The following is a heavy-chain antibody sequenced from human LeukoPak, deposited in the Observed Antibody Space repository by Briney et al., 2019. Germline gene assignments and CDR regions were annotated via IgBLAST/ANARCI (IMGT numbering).Heavy chain of an antibody. CDR3: ARSPREYCSSTSCYLNWFDP. Sequence: SVKVSRKASGGTFSSYAISWVRQAPGQGLEWMGGIIPIFGTANYAQKFQGRVTITADESTSTAYMELSSLRSEDTAVYYCARSPREYCSSTSCYLNWFDPWGQGTLVTVSS. V-gene: IGHV1-69*13. CDR2: IIPIFGTA. D-gene: IGHD2-2*01. J-gene: IGHJ5*02. CDR1: GGTFSSYA.